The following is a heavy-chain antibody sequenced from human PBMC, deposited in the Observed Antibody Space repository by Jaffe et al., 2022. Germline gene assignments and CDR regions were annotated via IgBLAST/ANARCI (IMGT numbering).Heavy chain of an antibody. J-gene: IGHJ4*02. Sequence: QVQLQESGPGLVKPSETLSLTCTVSGGSISSYYWSWIRQPPGKGLEWIGYIYYSGSTNYNPSLKSRVTISVDTSKNQFSLKLSSVTAADTAVYYCARGDLYSSSWPFDYWGQGTLVTVSS. V-gene: IGHV4-59*01. D-gene: IGHD6-13*01. CDR3: ARGDLYSSSWPFDY. CDR2: IYYSGST. CDR1: GGSISSYY.